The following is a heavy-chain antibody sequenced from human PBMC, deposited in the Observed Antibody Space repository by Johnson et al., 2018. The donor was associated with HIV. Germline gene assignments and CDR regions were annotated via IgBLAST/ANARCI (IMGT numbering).Heavy chain of an antibody. CDR3: ARESSPWGGDYAGYGLDI. CDR1: GFTFKDYY. V-gene: IGHV3-11*04. Sequence: HVQLVESGGGVVQPGRSLRLSCAASGFTFKDYYMNWIRQAPGKGLEWVSHISSSGTTKYYSDSVKGRFTISRDNAKKSLYLEMRDLRVDDTATYYCARESSPWGGDYAGYGLDIWGQGTLVAVSS. J-gene: IGHJ3*02. D-gene: IGHD4-17*01. CDR2: ISSSGTTK.